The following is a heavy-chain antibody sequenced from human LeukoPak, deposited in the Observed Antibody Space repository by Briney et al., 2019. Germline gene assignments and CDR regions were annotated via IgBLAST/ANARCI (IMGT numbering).Heavy chain of an antibody. CDR2: INPNSGGT. D-gene: IGHD4-17*01. CDR3: ARDNDYGDYLAAFDI. V-gene: IGHV1-2*02. J-gene: IGHJ3*02. CDR1: GYTFTGYY. Sequence: ASVKVSCKASGYTFTGYYMHWVRQAPGQGLEWIGWINPNSGGTNYAQKFQGRVTMTRDTSISTAYMELSRLRSDDTAVYYCARDNDYGDYLAAFDIWGQGTMVTVSS.